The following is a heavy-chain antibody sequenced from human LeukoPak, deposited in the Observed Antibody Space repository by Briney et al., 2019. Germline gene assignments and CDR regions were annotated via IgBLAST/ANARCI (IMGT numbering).Heavy chain of an antibody. CDR3: ARDNFTYWYFDL. CDR1: GFTFDDYG. Sequence: GGSLRLSCAASGFTFDDYGMSWLRQAPGKGLEWVSGINWNGVSTGYADSVKGRFTISRDNANISLYLQMNSLRAEDTALYHCARDNFTYWYFDLWGRGTLVTVSS. J-gene: IGHJ2*01. V-gene: IGHV3-20*01. D-gene: IGHD3-3*01. CDR2: INWNGVST.